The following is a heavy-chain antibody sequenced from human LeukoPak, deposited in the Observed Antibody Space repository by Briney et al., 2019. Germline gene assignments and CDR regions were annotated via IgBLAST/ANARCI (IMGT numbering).Heavy chain of an antibody. J-gene: IGHJ4*02. Sequence: PGGSLRLSCAASGFTFSDYGMYWVRQAPGKGLEHVSGISSNGIYTYYANSVKGRFTISRDNSKNALYLQMGSLRAEDMAVYYCAKVGFSEMEWLLYSDHWGQGTLVTVSS. CDR2: ISSNGIYT. CDR3: AKVGFSEMEWLLYSDH. V-gene: IGHV3-64*01. D-gene: IGHD3-3*01. CDR1: GFTFSDYG.